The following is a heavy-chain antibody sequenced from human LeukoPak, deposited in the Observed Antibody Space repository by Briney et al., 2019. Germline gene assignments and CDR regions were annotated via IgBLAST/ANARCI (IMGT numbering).Heavy chain of an antibody. D-gene: IGHD4-23*01. CDR1: GGSIDTYNYY. Sequence: SETLSLTCTISGGSIDTYNYYWGWIRQPPGKGLEWIGSIYFDGSTYYNPSLKSRVTISLHTSNNQFSLKLRSVTTADTAVYYCAREDSGNSDDSLDIWGQGTMVTVSS. J-gene: IGHJ3*02. CDR2: IYFDGST. V-gene: IGHV4-39*07. CDR3: AREDSGNSDDSLDI.